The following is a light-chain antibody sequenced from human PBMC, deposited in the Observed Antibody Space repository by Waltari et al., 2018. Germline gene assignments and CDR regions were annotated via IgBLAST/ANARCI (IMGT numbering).Light chain of an antibody. CDR2: WAS. J-gene: IGKJ3*01. V-gene: IGKV4-1*01. Sequence: DIVMTQSPDSLAVSLGERATINCKSSQSILYSSNSKNYLACYQHKPGQPPKLLIYWASTRESGVPDRFSGSGTGTDFTLKISRVEAEDVGIYYCMQALHTPTTFGPGTKVDIK. CDR3: MQALHTPTT. CDR1: QSILYSSNSKNY.